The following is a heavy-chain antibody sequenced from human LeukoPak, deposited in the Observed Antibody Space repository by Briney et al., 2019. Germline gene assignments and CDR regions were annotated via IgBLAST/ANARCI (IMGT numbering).Heavy chain of an antibody. CDR3: AREIIPGYSSSALDY. D-gene: IGHD6-13*01. CDR1: GYTFTGYY. CDR2: INPNSGGT. Sequence: GSVRVSCKASGYTFTGYYMHWVRQAPGQGLEWVAWINPNSGGTNYAQKFQGRVTMTRDTSISTAYMELSRLRSEDTAVHYCAREIIPGYSSSALDYWGQGTLVTVSS. J-gene: IGHJ4*02. V-gene: IGHV1-2*02.